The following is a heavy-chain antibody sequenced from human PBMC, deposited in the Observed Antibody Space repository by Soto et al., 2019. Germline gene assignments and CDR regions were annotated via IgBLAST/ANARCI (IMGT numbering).Heavy chain of an antibody. CDR2: IGTAGDT. CDR3: ARGDMPDY. J-gene: IGHJ4*02. CDR1: GFTSSSYD. V-gene: IGHV3-13*01. D-gene: IGHD3-16*01. Sequence: GGSMKLSCAASGFTSSSYDMHWVRQATGKGLEWASAIGTAGDTYYPGSVKGRFTISRENAKNSLYLQMNSLRAEDTAVYYCARGDMPDYWGQGTLVTVSS.